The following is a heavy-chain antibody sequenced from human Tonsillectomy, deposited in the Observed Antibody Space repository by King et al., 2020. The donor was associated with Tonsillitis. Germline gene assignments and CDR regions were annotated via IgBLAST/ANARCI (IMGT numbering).Heavy chain of an antibody. V-gene: IGHV3-30*02. D-gene: IGHD2-8*01. CDR1: GFTFRSYG. CDR3: AKVGSQGYCTTSSCYGYYFDS. J-gene: IGHJ4*02. Sequence: VQLVESGGGVVQPGGSLRLSCAASGFTFRSYGMHWVRQAPGKGLEWVAFIWYDGSDQYYLDSVKGRFTISRDNSKNTLYLQMNSLRDEDTAVYYCAKVGSQGYCTTSSCYGYYFDSGGQGTLVTVSA. CDR2: IWYDGSDQ.